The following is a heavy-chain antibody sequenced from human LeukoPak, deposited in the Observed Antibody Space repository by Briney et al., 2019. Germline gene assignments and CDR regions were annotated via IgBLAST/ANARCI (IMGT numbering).Heavy chain of an antibody. D-gene: IGHD3-3*01. CDR1: GYTFTGYY. J-gene: IGHJ3*02. CDR2: INPNSGGT. V-gene: IGHV1-2*02. Sequence: ASVKFSCKASGYTFTGYYMHWVRQAPGQGLEWMGWINPNSGGTNYAQKFQGRATMTRDTSISTAYMELSRLRSDDTAVYYCARGGHYDFWSGYYKLGNAFDIWGQGTMVTVSS. CDR3: ARGGHYDFWSGYYKLGNAFDI.